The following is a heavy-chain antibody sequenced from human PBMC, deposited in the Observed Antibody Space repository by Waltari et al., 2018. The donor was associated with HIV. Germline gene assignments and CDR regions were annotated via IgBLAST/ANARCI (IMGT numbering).Heavy chain of an antibody. CDR3: AKDGNYDYLWGSYLSPS. CDR1: GFTFSSYD. J-gene: IGHJ4*02. Sequence: QVQLVESGGGVVQPGGSLRLSCAASGFTFSSYDMHWVRQAPGKGLEWVAFIRYDGSNKYYADSVKGRFTISRDNSKNTLYLQMNSLRAEDTAVYYCAKDGNYDYLWGSYLSPSWGQGTLVTVSS. V-gene: IGHV3-30*02. CDR2: IRYDGSNK. D-gene: IGHD3-16*02.